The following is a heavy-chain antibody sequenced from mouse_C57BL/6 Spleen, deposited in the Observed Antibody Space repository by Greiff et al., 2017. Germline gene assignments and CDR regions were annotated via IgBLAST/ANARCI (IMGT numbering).Heavy chain of an antibody. V-gene: IGHV1-80*01. J-gene: IGHJ4*01. CDR1: GYAFSSYW. CDR3: ARSWDWPCYGMDY. Sequence: LQEPGAELVKPGASVKISCKASGYAFSSYWMNWVKQRPGQGLEWIGQIYPGDGETNYNGKFKGKATLTVDKSSSTAYMQLSSLASEDSAVYFCARSWDWPCYGMDYWGQGTSVTVSS. D-gene: IGHD4-1*01. CDR2: IYPGDGET.